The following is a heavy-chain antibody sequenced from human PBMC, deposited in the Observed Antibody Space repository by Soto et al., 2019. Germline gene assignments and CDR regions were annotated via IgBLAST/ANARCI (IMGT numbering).Heavy chain of an antibody. CDR3: ARSRSAMADGMNV. CDR1: GVNFRGYA. V-gene: IGHV3-23*01. J-gene: IGHJ6*02. Sequence: PGGSLRLSCEVSGVNFRGYAMSWVRQAPGKGLEWVSGIRIGPGITYYADSVKGRFTISSDISRKTVYLQMNNLRGEDTALYFCARSRSAMADGMNVWGQGTTVTVS. CDR2: IRIGPGIT. D-gene: IGHD5-18*01.